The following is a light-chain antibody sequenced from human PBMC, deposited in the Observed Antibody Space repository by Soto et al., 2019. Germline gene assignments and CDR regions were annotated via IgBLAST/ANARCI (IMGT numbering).Light chain of an antibody. CDR1: SSNIGAGYD. Sequence: QPVLTQPPSVSGAPGQRVTISCTGSSSNIGAGYDVHWYQQLPGTAPKLLIYGNSNRPSGVPDRFSGSKSGTSASLAITGLQAEDEADYYCQSYDSSLSGSVVFGGGTKGTVL. CDR3: QSYDSSLSGSVV. CDR2: GNS. J-gene: IGLJ2*01. V-gene: IGLV1-40*01.